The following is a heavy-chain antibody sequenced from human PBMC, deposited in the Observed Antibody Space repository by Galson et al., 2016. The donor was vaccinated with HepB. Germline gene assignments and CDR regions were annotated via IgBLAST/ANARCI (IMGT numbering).Heavy chain of an antibody. D-gene: IGHD4-11*01. CDR1: GYTFSSYA. Sequence: SLRLSCAASGYTFSSYAMSWVRQAPGKGLEWVAAISTSGGSTDYADSVRGRFTISRDNSKNMLYLQMNSLRAEDSALYYCAKGTTRLGDNWGQGILVTVSS. V-gene: IGHV3-23*01. CDR2: ISTSGGST. J-gene: IGHJ4*02. CDR3: AKGTTRLGDN.